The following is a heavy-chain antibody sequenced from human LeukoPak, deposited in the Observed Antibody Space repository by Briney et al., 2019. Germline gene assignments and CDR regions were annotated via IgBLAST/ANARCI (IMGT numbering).Heavy chain of an antibody. J-gene: IGHJ6*03. CDR2: MYNSASF. CDR1: GGSITGYY. Sequence: SETLSLTCSVSGGSITGYYWNWIRQPPGKGLEWIGYMYNSASFNYNPSLKSRVTMSIDTSKNRISLELTSVTEADTAVYYCAKNTSTYYYYYMDVWGKGTTVIVSS. D-gene: IGHD2-2*01. CDR3: AKNTSTYYYYYMDV. V-gene: IGHV4-59*01.